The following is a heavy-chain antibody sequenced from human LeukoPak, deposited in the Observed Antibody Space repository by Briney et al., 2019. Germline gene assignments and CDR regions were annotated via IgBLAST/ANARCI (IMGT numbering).Heavy chain of an antibody. D-gene: IGHD2-2*02. CDR3: ARLVPAAIGNHDAFDI. V-gene: IGHV1-69*01. Sequence: SVKVSCKASVGTFSSYAISWVRQAPGQGLEWMGGIIPIFGTANYAQKFQGRVTITAAESTSTAYMELSSLRSEDTAVYYCARLVPAAIGNHDAFDIWGQGTMVTVSS. CDR1: VGTFSSYA. CDR2: IIPIFGTA. J-gene: IGHJ3*02.